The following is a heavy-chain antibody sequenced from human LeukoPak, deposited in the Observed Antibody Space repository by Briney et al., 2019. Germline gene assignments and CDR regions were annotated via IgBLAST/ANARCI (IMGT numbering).Heavy chain of an antibody. Sequence: SETLSLTCTVSGGSISSSSYYWGWIRQPPGKGLEWIGFIYYSGSTNYNPSLKSRVTISVDTSKNQFSLKLSSVTAADTAVYYCAKIGEELGYYFDYWGQGTRVTVSS. CDR2: IYYSGST. CDR1: GGSISSSSYY. D-gene: IGHD1-26*01. CDR3: AKIGEELGYYFDY. J-gene: IGHJ4*02. V-gene: IGHV4-61*05.